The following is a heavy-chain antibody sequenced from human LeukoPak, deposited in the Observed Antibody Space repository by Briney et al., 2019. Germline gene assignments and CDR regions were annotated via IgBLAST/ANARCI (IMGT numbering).Heavy chain of an antibody. Sequence: GGSPRLSCAVYGFTFDDYDRHWVRQAPGKGLEWVSGITFNSGSIAYAHSVKGRFPISRDNPKTSLYLQMNSLTAQDLALYYCPKAPRYGIGWYFDYCGQGTLVTVSS. D-gene: IGHD6-19*01. CDR1: GFTFDDYD. V-gene: IGHV3-9*03. CDR2: ITFNSGSI. J-gene: IGHJ4*02. CDR3: PKAPRYGIGWYFDY.